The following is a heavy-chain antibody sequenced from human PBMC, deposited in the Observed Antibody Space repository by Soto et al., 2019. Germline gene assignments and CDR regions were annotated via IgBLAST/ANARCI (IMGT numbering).Heavy chain of an antibody. CDR2: ISSSGSAI. CDR1: GFTFIDYY. Sequence: GGSLRLSCAASGFTFIDYYMSWILQAPWKGLEWVSYISSSGSAIYYADSVKGRFTISRDNAKNSLYLQMNSLRAEDTAVYYCARYCTGGNCYGYDAFDIWGQGTMVTVS. V-gene: IGHV3-11*01. CDR3: ARYCTGGNCYGYDAFDI. D-gene: IGHD2-15*01. J-gene: IGHJ3*02.